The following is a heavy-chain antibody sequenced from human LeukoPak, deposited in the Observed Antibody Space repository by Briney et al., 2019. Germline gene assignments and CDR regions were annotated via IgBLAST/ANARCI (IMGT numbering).Heavy chain of an antibody. CDR2: IDYSGST. CDR1: GGSISSSSYY. D-gene: IGHD5/OR15-5a*01. V-gene: IGHV4-39*01. J-gene: IGHJ4*02. CDR3: ARLVYVYPYYFDY. Sequence: SETLSLTCTVSGGSISSSSYYWGWIRQPPGKGLEWIGSIDYSGSTYYNPSLKSRVTISVDTSKNQFSLKLSSVTAADTAVYYCARLVYVYPYYFDYWGQGTLVTVSS.